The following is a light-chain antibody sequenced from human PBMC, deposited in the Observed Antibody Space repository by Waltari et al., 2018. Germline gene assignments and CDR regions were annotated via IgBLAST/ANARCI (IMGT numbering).Light chain of an antibody. V-gene: IGLV3-19*01. Sequence: SSELTQDPAVSVALGQTVRITCQGDSLRSSYASWYQQKPGQAPVLVIYGKNNRPSGIPDRFSGSSSGNTASLTITGAQAEDEADYYCNSRDSSGNHQVFGGGTKLTVL. J-gene: IGLJ2*01. CDR3: NSRDSSGNHQV. CDR2: GKN. CDR1: SLRSSY.